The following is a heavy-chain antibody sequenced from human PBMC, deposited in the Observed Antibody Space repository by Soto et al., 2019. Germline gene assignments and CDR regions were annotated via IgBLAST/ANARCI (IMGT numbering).Heavy chain of an antibody. CDR3: ARDWDIVVVVSANRNTLFYY. CDR1: GYTFTSYG. Sequence: ASVKVSCKASGYTFTSYGISWVRQAPGQGLEWMGWISAYNGNTNYAQKLQGRVTMTTDTSTSTAYMELRSLRSGDTAVYYCARDWDIVVVVSANRNTLFYYWGQGTLVTVSS. CDR2: ISAYNGNT. J-gene: IGHJ4*02. V-gene: IGHV1-18*01. D-gene: IGHD2-15*01.